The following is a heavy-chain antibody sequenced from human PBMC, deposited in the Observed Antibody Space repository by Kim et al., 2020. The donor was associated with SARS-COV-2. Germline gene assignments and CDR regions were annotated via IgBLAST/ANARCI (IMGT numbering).Heavy chain of an antibody. CDR1: EFTFSTYW. D-gene: IGHD3-22*01. V-gene: IGHV3-7*01. CDR3: ARWNHDGRYYYIDY. J-gene: IGHJ4*02. Sequence: GGSLRLSCAASEFTFSTYWMTWVRQAPGRGLEWVANINQDGTMKIYVDSVKGRFAISRDNARKSVYLEINGLRAEDTAVYYCARWNHDGRYYYIDYLGQGALVTVSS. CDR2: INQDGTMK.